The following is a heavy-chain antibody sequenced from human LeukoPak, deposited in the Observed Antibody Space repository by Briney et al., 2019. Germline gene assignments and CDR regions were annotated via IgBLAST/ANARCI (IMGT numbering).Heavy chain of an antibody. J-gene: IGHJ6*02. Sequence: GGSLRLSCAASGFTFSSSWMSWVRQAPGKGLEWVANINRDGSVKQYVDSMEGRFTISRDNAKNSLSLHMNGLRAEDTAVYYCARGRTSIAVAGTGIYYYYGMDVWGQGTTVTVSS. CDR2: INRDGSVK. CDR1: GFTFSSSW. V-gene: IGHV3-7*03. D-gene: IGHD6-19*01. CDR3: ARGRTSIAVAGTGIYYYYGMDV.